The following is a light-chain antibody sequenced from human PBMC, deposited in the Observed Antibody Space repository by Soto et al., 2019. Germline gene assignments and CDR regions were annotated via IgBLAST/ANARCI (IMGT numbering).Light chain of an antibody. J-gene: IGKJ1*01. CDR2: KAS. V-gene: IGKV1-5*03. CDR3: QQYNSYPRRT. Sequence: DIPMTQSPSTLSASVGDRVTITCRASQSISSWLAWYQQKPGKAPKLLIYKASSLESGVPSRFSGSGSGTEFTLTISSLQPDDFATYYCQQYNSYPRRTFGQGTKVEIK. CDR1: QSISSW.